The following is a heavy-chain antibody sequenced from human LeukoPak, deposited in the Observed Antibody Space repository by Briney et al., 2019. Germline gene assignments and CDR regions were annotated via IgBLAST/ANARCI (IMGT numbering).Heavy chain of an antibody. D-gene: IGHD3-22*01. J-gene: IGHJ4*02. CDR1: GGTFSSYA. Sequence: ASVKVSCKASGGTFSSYAISWVRQAPGQGLEWMGGIIPIFGTANYAQKFQGRVTITADESTSTAYMELSSLRAEDTAVYYCARDMIVPRYYFDYWGQGTLVTVSS. CDR3: ARDMIVPRYYFDY. CDR2: IIPIFGTA. V-gene: IGHV1-69*01.